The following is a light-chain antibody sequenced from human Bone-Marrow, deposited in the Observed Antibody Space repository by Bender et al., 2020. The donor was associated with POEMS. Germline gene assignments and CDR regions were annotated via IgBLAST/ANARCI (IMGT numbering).Light chain of an antibody. V-gene: IGLV4-69*02. CDR1: SGHSSYV. J-gene: IGLJ3*02. CDR2: VHSDGSH. CDR3: QAWATGVWV. Sequence: QLVLTQSPSASASLGASVKLTCTLSSGHSSYVIAWHQHQPEKGPRYLMKVHSDGSHSKGDGIPDRFSGSSSGAERYLTISSLQSEDEADYYCQAWATGVWVFGGGTKLTVL.